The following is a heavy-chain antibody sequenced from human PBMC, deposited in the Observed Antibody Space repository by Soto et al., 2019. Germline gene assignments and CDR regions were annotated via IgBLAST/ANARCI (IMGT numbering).Heavy chain of an antibody. D-gene: IGHD3-3*01. CDR2: MNPNSGNT. J-gene: IGHJ4*02. Sequence: ASVKVSCKASGYTFTSYDINWVRQATGQGLEWMGWMNPNSGNTGYAQKFQGRVTMTRNTSISTAYMELSSLRSEDTAVYYCARGEKVLRFLAWLSRPYYFDYSGQGTLVTVS. CDR3: ARGEKVLRFLAWLSRPYYFDY. CDR1: GYTFTSYD. V-gene: IGHV1-8*01.